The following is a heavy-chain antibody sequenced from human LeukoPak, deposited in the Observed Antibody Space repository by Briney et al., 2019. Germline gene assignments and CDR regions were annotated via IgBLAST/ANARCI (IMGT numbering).Heavy chain of an antibody. J-gene: IGHJ6*03. CDR3: ARDSSSWYVRRDYYYMDV. CDR2: INPNSGGT. CDR1: GYTFTGYY. V-gene: IGHV1-2*02. Sequence: ASVKVSCKASGYTFTGYYMHWVRQAPGQGLEWMGWINPNSGGTNYAQKFQGRVTMTRDTSISTAYMELSSLRSDDTAVYYCARDSSSWYVRRDYYYMDVWGKGTTVTVSS. D-gene: IGHD6-13*01.